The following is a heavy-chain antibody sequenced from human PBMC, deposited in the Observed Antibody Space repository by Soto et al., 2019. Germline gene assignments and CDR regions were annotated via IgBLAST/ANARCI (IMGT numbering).Heavy chain of an antibody. Sequence: GGSLRLSCAASGFTFSSYGMHWVRQAPGKGLEWVAVIWYDGSNKYYADSVKGRFTISRDNSKNTLYLQMNSLRAEDTAVYYCARDWDYYGAHFDYWGQGTLVTVSS. CDR2: IWYDGSNK. J-gene: IGHJ4*02. CDR1: GFTFSSYG. D-gene: IGHD1-26*01. V-gene: IGHV3-33*01. CDR3: ARDWDYYGAHFDY.